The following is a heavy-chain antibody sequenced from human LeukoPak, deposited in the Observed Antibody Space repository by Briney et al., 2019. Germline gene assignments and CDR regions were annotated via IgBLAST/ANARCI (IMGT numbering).Heavy chain of an antibody. D-gene: IGHD3-3*01. J-gene: IGHJ4*02. V-gene: IGHV1-24*01. CDR1: GYTLTELS. Sequence: SVKVSCKVSGYTLTELSMHWVRQAPGKGLEWMGGFDPEDGETIYAQKFQGRVTMTEDTSTDTAYVELSSLRSEDTAVYYCATAVQSRTIFGDHGGYWGQGTLVTVSS. CDR3: ATAVQSRTIFGDHGGY. CDR2: FDPEDGET.